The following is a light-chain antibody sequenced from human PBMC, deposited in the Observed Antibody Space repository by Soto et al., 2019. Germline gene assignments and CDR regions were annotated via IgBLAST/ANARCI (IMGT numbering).Light chain of an antibody. CDR3: QKCKIAPFT. CDR2: AAS. Sequence: DIPMTQSPSSLSAFVGDTVTITCRAMQDISNFLAWYQQKPGKVPKLLLYAASTLQSVVPSRFSVSLSGTDFTLTISSLQPEDVATYYCQKCKIAPFTFGGGTKVEMK. J-gene: IGKJ4*01. V-gene: IGKV1-27*01. CDR1: QDISNF.